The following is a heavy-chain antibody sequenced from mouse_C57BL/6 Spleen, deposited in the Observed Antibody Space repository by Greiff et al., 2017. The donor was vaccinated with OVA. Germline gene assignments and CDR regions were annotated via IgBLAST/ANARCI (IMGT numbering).Heavy chain of an antibody. CDR1: GYTFTSYW. V-gene: IGHV1-64*01. CDR2: IHPNSGST. CDR3: ARATRSYFDV. Sequence: VQLQQSGAELVKPGASVKLSCKASGYTFTSYWMHWVKQRPGQGLEWIGMIHPNSGSTNYNEKFKSKATLTVDKSSSTAYMQLSSLTSEDSAVYYCARATRSYFDVWGTGTTVTVSS. J-gene: IGHJ1*03.